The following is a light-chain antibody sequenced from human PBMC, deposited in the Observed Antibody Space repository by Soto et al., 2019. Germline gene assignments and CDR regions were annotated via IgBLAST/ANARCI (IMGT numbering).Light chain of an antibody. V-gene: IGLV1-44*01. CDR1: SSNIGSNA. CDR3: AAWDDSLNGYV. Sequence: QSVLTQPPSASGTPGQTVTISCSGSSSNIGSNAVNWYQQLPGTAPKLLIYSDNQWPSGVPDRFSGSKSGTSASLAISGLQSEDEADYYCAAWDDSLNGYVFGTGTKVTVL. CDR2: SDN. J-gene: IGLJ1*01.